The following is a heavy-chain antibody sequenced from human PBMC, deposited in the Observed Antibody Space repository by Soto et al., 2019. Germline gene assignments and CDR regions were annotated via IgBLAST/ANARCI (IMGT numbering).Heavy chain of an antibody. CDR3: ARDQGGITISGVPYGMDV. J-gene: IGHJ6*02. CDR2: IYYSGST. CDR1: GGSITRGGHY. V-gene: IGHV4-31*03. Sequence: TLSLTGTVSGGSITRGGHYWSWILQHPGKGLEWIGYIYYSGSTYYNPSLKSRVTISVDTSKNQFSLKVRSVNVADTAVYYCARDQGGITISGVPYGMDVWGQGTTVTV. D-gene: IGHD3-3*01.